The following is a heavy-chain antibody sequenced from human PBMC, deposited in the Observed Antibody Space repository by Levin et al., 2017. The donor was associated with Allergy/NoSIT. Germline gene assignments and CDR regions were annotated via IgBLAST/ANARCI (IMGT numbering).Heavy chain of an antibody. V-gene: IGHV3-21*01. J-gene: IGHJ4*02. Sequence: GGSLRLSCAASGFSFSTYSMNWVRQAPGKGLEWVSAISSSSSHIFYGDSVKGRFAISRDNAKNSLYLQMNSLRAEDTAVYYCARDLGAVAGSAEFDYWGQGTLVTVSS. CDR3: ARDLGAVAGSAEFDY. CDR1: GFSFSTYS. D-gene: IGHD6-19*01. CDR2: ISSSSSHI.